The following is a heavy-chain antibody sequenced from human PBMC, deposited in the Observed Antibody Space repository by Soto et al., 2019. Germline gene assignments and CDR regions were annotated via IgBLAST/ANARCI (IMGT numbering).Heavy chain of an antibody. D-gene: IGHD3-10*01. Sequence: SGPTLVNPTQTLTLTCTFSGFTLSTTGVGVGWIRQPPGKALEWLALIYWDDDKRYSPSLKSRLTITKDTCKNQVVLTMTSMDPVDTAIYYCAHTYYYASGTDWFDPWGQGTLVTVSS. CDR3: AHTYYYASGTDWFDP. CDR2: IYWDDDK. J-gene: IGHJ5*02. V-gene: IGHV2-5*02. CDR1: GFTLSTTGVG.